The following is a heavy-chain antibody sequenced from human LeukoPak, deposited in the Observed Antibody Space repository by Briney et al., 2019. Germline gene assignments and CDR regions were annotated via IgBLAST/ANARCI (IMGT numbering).Heavy chain of an antibody. Sequence: GGSLRLSCAASGFTFSNYGMHWVRQAPGKGLEWVAVVSFDADTKYYGDSVKGRFPVSRDNSKSTVYLHMNSLRPEDTAVYYCAKAVTTEGRNFDYWGQGTLVTVSS. CDR2: VSFDADTK. V-gene: IGHV3-30*18. D-gene: IGHD4-11*01. CDR3: AKAVTTEGRNFDY. CDR1: GFTFSNYG. J-gene: IGHJ4*02.